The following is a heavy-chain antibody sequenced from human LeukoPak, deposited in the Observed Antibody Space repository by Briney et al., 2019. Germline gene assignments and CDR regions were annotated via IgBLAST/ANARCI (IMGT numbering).Heavy chain of an antibody. CDR3: ARVEGIPSPYYFDY. J-gene: IGHJ4*02. CDR2: IYSGGRT. Sequence: GGFLRLSCAVSGFTVSSNYMSWVRQAPGKGLEWVSVIYSGGRTYYADSVKGRFTISRDNSKNTLYLQMNSLRAEDTAVYYCARVEGIPSPYYFDYWGQGTLVTVSS. D-gene: IGHD3-10*01. CDR1: GFTVSSNY. V-gene: IGHV3-53*01.